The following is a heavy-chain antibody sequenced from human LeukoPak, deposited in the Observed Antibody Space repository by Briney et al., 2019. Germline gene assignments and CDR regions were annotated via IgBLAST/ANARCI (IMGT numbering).Heavy chain of an antibody. CDR3: ARGSTSCYYCDAGAFDI. Sequence: SETLSLTCTVSGGSISSYYWSWIRQPPGKGLEWIGYIYYSGSTNYNPSLKSRVTISVDTSKNQFSLKLSSVTAADTAVYYCARGSTSCYYCDAGAFDIWGQGTMVTVSS. CDR2: IYYSGST. J-gene: IGHJ3*02. V-gene: IGHV4-59*01. CDR1: GGSISSYY. D-gene: IGHD2-2*01.